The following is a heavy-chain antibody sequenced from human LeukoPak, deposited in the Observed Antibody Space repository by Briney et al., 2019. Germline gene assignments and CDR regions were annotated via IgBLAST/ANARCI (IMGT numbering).Heavy chain of an antibody. V-gene: IGHV4-39*01. CDR1: GGSISSSSYY. J-gene: IGHJ5*02. CDR2: IYYSGST. D-gene: IGHD3-10*01. Sequence: SETLSLTCTVSGGSISSSSYYWGWIRQPPGKGLEWIGSIYYSGSTYYNPSLKSRVTISVDTSKNQFSLKLSSVTAADTAVYYCARRVLLVTSVTMVPEYWFDPWGQGTLVTVSS. CDR3: ARRVLLVTSVTMVPEYWFDP.